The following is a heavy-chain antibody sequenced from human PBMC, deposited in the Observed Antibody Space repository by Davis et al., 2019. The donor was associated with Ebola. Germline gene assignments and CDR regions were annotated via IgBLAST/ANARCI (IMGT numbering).Heavy chain of an antibody. CDR2: IIPIFGTA. D-gene: IGHD1-1*01. V-gene: IGHV1-69*13. CDR3: ASDNCNNWFDP. Sequence: AASVKVSCKASGGTFSIFAISWVRQAPGQGLEWMGGIIPIFGTANYAQKFQGRVTITADESTSTAYMELSSLRSEDTAVYYCASDNCNNWFDPWGQGTPVTVSS. CDR1: GGTFSIFA. J-gene: IGHJ5*02.